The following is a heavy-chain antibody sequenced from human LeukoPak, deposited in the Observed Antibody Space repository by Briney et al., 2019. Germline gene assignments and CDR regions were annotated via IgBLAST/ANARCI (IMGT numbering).Heavy chain of an antibody. Sequence: ASVKVSCKASGYAFTSYAMHWVRQAPGQRLEWMGWMNPNSGNTGYAQKFQGRVTMTRNTSISTAYMELSSLRSEDTAVYYCARGAGFDPWGQGTLVTVSS. D-gene: IGHD1-1*01. V-gene: IGHV1-8*02. CDR2: MNPNSGNT. CDR1: GYAFTSYA. J-gene: IGHJ5*02. CDR3: ARGAGFDP.